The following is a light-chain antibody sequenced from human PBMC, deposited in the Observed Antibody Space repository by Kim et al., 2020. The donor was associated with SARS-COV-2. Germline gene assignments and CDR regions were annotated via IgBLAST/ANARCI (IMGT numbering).Light chain of an antibody. CDR2: QGN. V-gene: IGLV3-1*01. CDR3: HAWDTSTVV. CDR1: KLGQQD. Sequence: TSTPCVGDKLGQQDFEWYHAEPGETPVVVIYQGNKRPSGIPKRFPGSNAWNTATLTISGSQAGDEADYYCHAWDTSTVVFGGGTQLTVL. J-gene: IGLJ3*02.